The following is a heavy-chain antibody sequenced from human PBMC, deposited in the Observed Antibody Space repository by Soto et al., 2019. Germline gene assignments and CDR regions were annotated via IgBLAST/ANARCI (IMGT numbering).Heavy chain of an antibody. CDR1: GYSFTSYW. CDR2: IDPSDSYT. Sequence: GESLKISCKGSGYSFTSYWISWVRQMPGKGLEWMGRIDPSDSYTNYSPSFQGHVTISADKSISTAYLQWSSLKASDTAMYYCASSSSWFPYFDYWGQGTLVTVSS. J-gene: IGHJ4*02. V-gene: IGHV5-10-1*01. D-gene: IGHD6-13*01. CDR3: ASSSSWFPYFDY.